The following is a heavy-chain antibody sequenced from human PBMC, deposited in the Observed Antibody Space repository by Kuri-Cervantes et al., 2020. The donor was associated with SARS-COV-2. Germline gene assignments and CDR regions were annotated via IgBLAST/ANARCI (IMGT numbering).Heavy chain of an antibody. V-gene: IGHV4-34*01. D-gene: IGHD3-3*01. J-gene: IGHJ3*02. CDR1: GGSFSGYY. CDR2: INHSGST. Sequence: ESLKISCAVYGGSFSGYYWSWIRQPPGKGLEWIGEINHSGSTNYNPSLKSRVTISVDTSKNQFSLKLSSVTAADTAVYYCARASTTIYGVLIMLFSSNAFATWGQGTLVTVSS. CDR3: ARASTTIYGVLIMLFSSNAFAT.